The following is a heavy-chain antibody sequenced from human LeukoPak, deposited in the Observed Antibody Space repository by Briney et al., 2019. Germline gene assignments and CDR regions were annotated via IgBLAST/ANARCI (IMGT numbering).Heavy chain of an antibody. D-gene: IGHD1-7*01. J-gene: IGHJ4*02. Sequence: SETLSLTCTVSGGSISSHYWSWIRQPPGKGLEWIGYIYYSGSTNYNPSLKSRVTISVDTSKNQFSLKLSSVTAADTAVYYCARGSDNWNYSIDYWGQGTLVTVSS. CDR2: IYYSGST. CDR3: ARGSDNWNYSIDY. V-gene: IGHV4-59*11. CDR1: GGSISSHY.